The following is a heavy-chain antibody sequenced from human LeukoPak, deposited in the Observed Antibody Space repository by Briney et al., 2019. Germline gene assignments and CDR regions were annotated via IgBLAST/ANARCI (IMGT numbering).Heavy chain of an antibody. D-gene: IGHD2-15*01. CDR1: SYTFTSYG. CDR2: IIVYNGNT. J-gene: IGHJ4*02. CDR3: ARRYCSGDRCYFVDY. Sequence: ASVKVSCKASSYTFTSYGISWVRQAPGQGLEWMGWIIVYNGNTKNAKKFQGRVTMTTDTSTSTAYMELRSLRSDDTAVYYCARRYCSGDRCYFVDYWGQGPLVTVSS. V-gene: IGHV1-18*01.